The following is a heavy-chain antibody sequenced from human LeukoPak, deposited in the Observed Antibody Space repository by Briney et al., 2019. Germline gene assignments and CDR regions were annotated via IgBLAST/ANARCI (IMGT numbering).Heavy chain of an antibody. V-gene: IGHV3-33*01. Sequence: GRSLRLSCAASGFTFSSYGMHWVRQAPGKGLEWVAVIWYDGSNKYYADSVKGRFTISRDNSKNTLYLQMTSLSAGDTAVYYCARGAGARALDYWGQGTLVTVSS. CDR3: ARGAGARALDY. J-gene: IGHJ4*02. D-gene: IGHD1-14*01. CDR2: IWYDGSNK. CDR1: GFTFSSYG.